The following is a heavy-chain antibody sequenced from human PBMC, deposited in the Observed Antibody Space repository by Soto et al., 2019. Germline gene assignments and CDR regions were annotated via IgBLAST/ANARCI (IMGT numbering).Heavy chain of an antibody. CDR3: ARDRERYRYSSSWFDP. CDR1: TYSISSDYY. J-gene: IGHJ5*02. V-gene: IGHV4-38-2*02. Sequence: SETLSLTCAVSTYSISSDYYWGWIRQPPGKGLEWIGSIYHSGSTYYNPSLKSRVTISIDTSKNQFSLKLSSATAADTAVYYCARDRERYRYSSSWFDPWGQGTLVTAPQ. CDR2: IYHSGST. D-gene: IGHD5-18*01.